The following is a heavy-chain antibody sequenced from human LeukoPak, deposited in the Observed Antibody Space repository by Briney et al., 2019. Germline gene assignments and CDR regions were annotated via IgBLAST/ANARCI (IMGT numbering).Heavy chain of an antibody. CDR2: ISGSGGST. D-gene: IGHD6-6*01. Sequence: PGGSLRLSCVASGFRLSSYAMSWVRQAPGKGLEWVSAISGSGGSTYYADSVKGRFTISRDNSKNTLYLQMNSLRAEDTALYYCARDGSSSSYDPYYFDYWGQGTLVTVSS. CDR1: GFRLSSYA. V-gene: IGHV3-23*01. CDR3: ARDGSSSSYDPYYFDY. J-gene: IGHJ4*02.